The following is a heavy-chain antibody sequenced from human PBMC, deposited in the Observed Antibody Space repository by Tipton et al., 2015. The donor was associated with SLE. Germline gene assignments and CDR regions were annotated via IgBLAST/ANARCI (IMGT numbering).Heavy chain of an antibody. CDR3: ARGPYDDGSVGYYPGAFDY. CDR1: AGSISGYY. Sequence: TLSLTCAVYAGSISGYYWSWIRQPPGKGLEWIGEINLSVNTNYNPSLTSRVTISVDRSKNKFSLKLSSVTAADTAVYFCARGPYDDGSVGYYPGAFDYRGQGTLVTVS. CDR2: INLSVNT. D-gene: IGHD3-10*01. J-gene: IGHJ4*02. V-gene: IGHV4-34*01.